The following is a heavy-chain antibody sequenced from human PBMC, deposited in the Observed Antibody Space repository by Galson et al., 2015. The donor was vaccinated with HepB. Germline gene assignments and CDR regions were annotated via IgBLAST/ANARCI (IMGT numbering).Heavy chain of an antibody. J-gene: IGHJ6*02. V-gene: IGHV4-59*01. CDR2: IYYSGST. D-gene: IGHD3-10*01. Sequence: LSLTCTVSGGSISSYYWSWIRQPPGKGLEWIGYIYYSGSTNYNPSLKSRVTISVDTSKNQFSLKLSSVTAADTAVYYCARGGYYGSGSYFPYYYYGMDVWGQGTTVTVSS. CDR3: ARGGYYGSGSYFPYYYYGMDV. CDR1: GGSISSYY.